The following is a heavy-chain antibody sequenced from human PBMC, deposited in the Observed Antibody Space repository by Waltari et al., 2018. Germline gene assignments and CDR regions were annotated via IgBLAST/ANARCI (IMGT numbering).Heavy chain of an antibody. Sequence: QLQLQESGPGLVKPSETLSLTCTVSGGSISSSSYHWGWIRQPPGKGLAWIGSIYYSGSTYYNPSLKSRVTISVDTSKNQFSLKLSSVTAADTAVYYCARLLWFGELSSLWFDPWGQGTLVTVSS. CDR3: ARLLWFGELSSLWFDP. V-gene: IGHV4-39*01. CDR2: IYYSGST. J-gene: IGHJ5*02. D-gene: IGHD3-10*01. CDR1: GGSISSSSYH.